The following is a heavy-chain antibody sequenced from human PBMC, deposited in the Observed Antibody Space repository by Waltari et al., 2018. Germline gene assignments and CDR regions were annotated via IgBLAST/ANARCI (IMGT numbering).Heavy chain of an antibody. CDR1: GGSISSSSYY. Sequence: QLQLQESGPGLVKPSETLSLTCTVSGGSISSSSYYWGWVRQPPGKGLEWIGSIYYSGSTYYNPSLKSRVTIAVDTSKNQFSLRVGSVTAADTAVFYCARMVRGYCRSTSGHTDHWGQGTLVTVSS. J-gene: IGHJ4*02. CDR3: ARMVRGYCRSTSGHTDH. V-gene: IGHV4-39*07. D-gene: IGHD2-2*01. CDR2: IYYSGST.